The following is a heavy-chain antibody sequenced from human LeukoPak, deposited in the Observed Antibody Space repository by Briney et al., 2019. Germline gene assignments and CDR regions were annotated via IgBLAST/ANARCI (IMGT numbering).Heavy chain of an antibody. CDR1: GFTFSSYW. CDR3: ARLYGTFLEWSPYFDY. Sequence: GGSLRLSCAASGFTFSSYWMHLVRQAPGKGLVWVSRINSDGSSTNYADSVKGRFTISRHNSKNTLYLQMNSLRAEDTAVYYCARLYGTFLEWSPYFDYWGQGTLVTVSS. D-gene: IGHD3-3*02. J-gene: IGHJ4*02. CDR2: INSDGSST. V-gene: IGHV3-74*01.